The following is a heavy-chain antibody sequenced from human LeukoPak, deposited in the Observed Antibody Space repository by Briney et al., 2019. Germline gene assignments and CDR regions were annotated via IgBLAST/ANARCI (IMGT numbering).Heavy chain of an antibody. CDR1: GGSISSGSYY. D-gene: IGHD3-10*01. J-gene: IGHJ5*02. CDR3: ARDSGAGYYGSGSYYKYWFDP. Sequence: SETLSLTCTVSGGSISSGSYYWSWIRQPAGKGLEWIGRIYTSGSTNYNPSLKSRVTISVDTSKNQFSLKLSSVTAADTAVYYCARDSGAGYYGSGSYYKYWFDPWGQGTLVTVSS. V-gene: IGHV4-61*02. CDR2: IYTSGST.